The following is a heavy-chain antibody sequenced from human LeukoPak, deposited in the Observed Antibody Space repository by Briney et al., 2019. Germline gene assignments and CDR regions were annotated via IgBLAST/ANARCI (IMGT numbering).Heavy chain of an antibody. D-gene: IGHD3-22*01. V-gene: IGHV4-4*07. CDR1: GGSISSYY. CDR2: IYTSGST. CDR3: ASGYYDSSGYFVDY. Sequence: PSETLSLTCTVSGGSISSYYWSWIRQPAGKGLEWIGRIYTSGSTNYNPTLKSRVTMSVGTSKNQFSLKLSSVTAADTAVYYCASGYYDSSGYFVDYWGQGTLVTVSS. J-gene: IGHJ4*02.